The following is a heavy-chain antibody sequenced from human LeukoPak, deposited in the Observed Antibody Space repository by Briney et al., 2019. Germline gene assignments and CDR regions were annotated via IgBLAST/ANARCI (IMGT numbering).Heavy chain of an antibody. D-gene: IGHD2-15*01. CDR1: GFTFSSYA. Sequence: GGSLRLSCAASGFTFSSYAMSWVRQAPGKGLEWVSAISGSGGSTYYADSVKGRFTISRDNSKNTLYLQMNSLRAEDTAVYYCARHPSYCSGGSCYPEFWFDPWGQGTLVTVSS. J-gene: IGHJ5*02. V-gene: IGHV3-23*01. CDR2: ISGSGGST. CDR3: ARHPSYCSGGSCYPEFWFDP.